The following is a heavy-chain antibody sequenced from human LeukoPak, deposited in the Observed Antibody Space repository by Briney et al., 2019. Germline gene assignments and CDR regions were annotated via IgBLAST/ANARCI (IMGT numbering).Heavy chain of an antibody. D-gene: IGHD1-26*01. J-gene: IGHJ3*02. V-gene: IGHV3-21*06. CDR2: ISSSSSHI. CDR3: VRAWGGGSYSDAFDI. CDR1: GFTFSYYN. Sequence: GGSLRLSCAASGFTFSYYNMNWVRQAPGKGLEWVSSISSSSSHIYYADSVKGRFTISRDNAKNSLYLQMSSLRVEDTAVFYCVRAWGGGSYSDAFDIWGQGTMVTVSS.